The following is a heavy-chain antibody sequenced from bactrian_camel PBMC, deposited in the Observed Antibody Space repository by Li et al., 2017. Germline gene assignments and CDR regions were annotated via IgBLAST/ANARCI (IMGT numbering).Heavy chain of an antibody. CDR3: AEGRGSRGEHCYSLNY. CDR1: GFTESENY. CDR2: IFRDGDT. Sequence: VQLVESGGGSVQAGGSVGLSCVASGFTESENYVAWIRQPPGKAREGIASIFRDGDTYYAGSVKGRFTISQDSARNTVYLQMNNLQPEDTATYYCAEGRGSRGEHCYSLNYWGQGTQVTVS. D-gene: IGHD6*01. V-gene: IGHV3S10*01. J-gene: IGHJ4*01.